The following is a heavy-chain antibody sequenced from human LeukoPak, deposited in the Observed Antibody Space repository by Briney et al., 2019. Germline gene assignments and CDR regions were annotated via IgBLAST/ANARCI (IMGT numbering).Heavy chain of an antibody. D-gene: IGHD2-15*01. J-gene: IGHJ4*02. CDR1: GGSFSGYY. CDR2: INHSGST. CDR3: ASGYSGHDY. Sequence: SETLSLTCAVYGGSFSGYYWSLIRQPPGKGLEWIGEINHSGSTNYNPSLKSRVTISVDTSKNQFSLKLSSVTAADTAVYYCASGYSGHDYWGQGTLVTVSS. V-gene: IGHV4-34*01.